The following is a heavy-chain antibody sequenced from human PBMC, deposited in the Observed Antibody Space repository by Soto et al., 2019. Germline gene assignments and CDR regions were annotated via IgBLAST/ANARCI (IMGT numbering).Heavy chain of an antibody. J-gene: IGHJ4*02. CDR1: GFTFSSYA. CDR3: ARDSGYDSAYFDY. Sequence: GGSLRLSCAASGFTFSSYAMHWVRQAPGKGLEWVAVISYDGSKKYYADSVKGRFTISRDNSKNTLYLQMNSLRAEDTAVYYCARDSGYDSAYFDYWGQGTLVTVSS. D-gene: IGHD5-12*01. V-gene: IGHV3-30-3*01. CDR2: ISYDGSKK.